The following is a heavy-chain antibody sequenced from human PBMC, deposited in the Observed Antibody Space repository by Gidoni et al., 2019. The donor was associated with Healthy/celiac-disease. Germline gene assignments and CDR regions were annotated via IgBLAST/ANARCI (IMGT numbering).Heavy chain of an antibody. CDR1: GGSISSYY. J-gene: IGHJ4*02. CDR2: LYYSGST. CDR3: ARTNDYGDYYFDY. Sequence: QVQLQESGPGLVKPSATLSLPCTASGGSISSYYWSWIRQPPGQGLEWSGYLYYSGSTNYNPSLKSRVTISVDTSKNQFSLKLSSVTAADTAVYYCARTNDYGDYYFDYWGQGTLVTVSS. V-gene: IGHV4-59*01. D-gene: IGHD4-17*01.